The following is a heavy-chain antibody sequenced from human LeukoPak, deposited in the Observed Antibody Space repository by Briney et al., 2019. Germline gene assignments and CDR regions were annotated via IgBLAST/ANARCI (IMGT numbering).Heavy chain of an antibody. CDR2: IYPGDSDT. Sequence: GESLKISCKGSGYSFTSYWIAWVRQMPGKGLEWLGIIYPGDSDTRYSPSFQGQVTISADKSISTAYLQWSSLKASDTAMYYCARRRGHMTTGYYFDYSGQGTLVTVSS. V-gene: IGHV5-51*01. CDR1: GYSFTSYW. D-gene: IGHD4-17*01. J-gene: IGHJ4*02. CDR3: ARRRGHMTTGYYFDY.